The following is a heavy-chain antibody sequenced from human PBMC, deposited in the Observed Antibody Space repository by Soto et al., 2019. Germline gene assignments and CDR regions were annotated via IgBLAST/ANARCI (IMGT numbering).Heavy chain of an antibody. J-gene: IGHJ2*01. CDR3: FQAEDGIRGYLPVSAFLLNRSSDL. Sequence: KGLEWIGYIFYTGGANYNPSLKSRVTISVDTSKNQFSLKLSSVTAADTAVYFFFQAEDGIRGYLPVSAFLLNRSSDL. V-gene: IGHV4-59*01. CDR2: IFYTGGA. D-gene: IGHD3-16*02.